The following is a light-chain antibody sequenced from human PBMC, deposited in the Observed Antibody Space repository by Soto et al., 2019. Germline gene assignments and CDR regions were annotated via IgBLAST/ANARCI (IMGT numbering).Light chain of an antibody. CDR2: DVS. CDR3: SLYTTSNTRQIV. J-gene: IGLJ1*01. Sequence: SALTQPASVSGSPGQSITISCTGTSSDVGGYNYVSWYQHHPGKAPKLLIYDVSNRPSGVSNRFSGSKSDNTASLTISGLQPEDEADYYCSLYTTSNTRQIVFGTGTKVTVL. V-gene: IGLV2-14*03. CDR1: SSDVGGYNY.